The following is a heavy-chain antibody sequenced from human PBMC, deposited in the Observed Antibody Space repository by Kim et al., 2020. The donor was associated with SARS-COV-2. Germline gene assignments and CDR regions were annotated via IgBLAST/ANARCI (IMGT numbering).Heavy chain of an antibody. CDR1: GFTVSSNY. Sequence: GGSLRLSCAASGFTVSSNYMSWVRQAPGKGLEWVSVIYSGGSTYYADSVKGRFTISRDNSNNKLYLQLNSLRAEDTAVYYCVRVYYDFWSGYHYYYYNY. J-gene: IGHJ6*03. CDR2: IYSGGST. D-gene: IGHD3-3*01. V-gene: IGHV3-66*01. CDR3: VRVYYDFWSGYHYYYYNY.